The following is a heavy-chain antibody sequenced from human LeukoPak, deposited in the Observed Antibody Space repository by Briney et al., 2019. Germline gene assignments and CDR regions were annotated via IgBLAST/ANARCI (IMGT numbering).Heavy chain of an antibody. CDR3: AKLHSYGYSVYFDY. D-gene: IGHD5-18*01. CDR1: GFTFISYG. J-gene: IGHJ4*02. V-gene: IGHV3-30*02. Sequence: GGSLRLSCAASGFTFISYGMHWVRQAPGKGLEWVAFIRYDGSNKYYADSVKGRFTISRDNSKNTLYLQMDSLRAEDTAVYYCAKLHSYGYSVYFDYWGQGTLVTVSS. CDR2: IRYDGSNK.